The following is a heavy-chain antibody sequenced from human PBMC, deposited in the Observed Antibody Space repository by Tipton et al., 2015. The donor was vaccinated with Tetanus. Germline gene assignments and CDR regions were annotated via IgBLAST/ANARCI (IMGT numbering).Heavy chain of an antibody. CDR2: IHYRGTT. CDR1: GDSMSGEFDY. CDR3: AREVPAAGHFDS. Sequence: TLSLTCTISGDSMSGEFDYWSWIRHLPGKGLEWIGYIHYRGTTLFNPSLKRRLTMSVDTSQNQFSLKLSSVTAADTAIYYCAREVPAAGHFDSWGQGTLVTVSS. V-gene: IGHV4-31*03. J-gene: IGHJ4*02. D-gene: IGHD2-2*01.